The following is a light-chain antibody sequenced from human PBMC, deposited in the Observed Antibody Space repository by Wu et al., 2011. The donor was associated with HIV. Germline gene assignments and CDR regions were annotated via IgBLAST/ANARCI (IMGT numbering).Light chain of an antibody. CDR2: GAS. CDR1: QSISRN. V-gene: IGKV3-15*01. Sequence: GRATLSCRASQSISRNLAWYQQKPGQAPRLLIYGASTGATGIPARFSGSGSGTEFTLTISSLQSEDFAVYYCQQYNNWPPVTFGGGTKVEIK. J-gene: IGKJ4*01. CDR3: QQYNNWPPVT.